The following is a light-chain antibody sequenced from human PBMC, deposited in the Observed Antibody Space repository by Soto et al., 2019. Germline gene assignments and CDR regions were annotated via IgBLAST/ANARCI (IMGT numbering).Light chain of an antibody. V-gene: IGLV2-14*03. CDR2: GVT. CDR1: HNDIGTYDY. Sequence: QSVLTQPTSESGSPGQSITISCTGNHNDIGTYDYVSWYQQHPGRAPRLLIHGVTTRPSGISGRFSASKSGLTASLTISGLQPEDEADYYCSSFTSNRIYVLGHRTMVTVL. CDR3: SSFTSNRIYV. J-gene: IGLJ1*01.